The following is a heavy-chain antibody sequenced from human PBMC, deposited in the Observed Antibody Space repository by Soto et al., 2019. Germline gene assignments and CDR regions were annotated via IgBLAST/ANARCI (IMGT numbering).Heavy chain of an antibody. CDR2: ISYDGSNQ. CDR1: GFTFSSYA. J-gene: IGHJ4*02. CDR3: TTDRWQWGFDY. V-gene: IGHV3-30-3*01. Sequence: GGSLRLSCAASGFTFSSYAMHWVRQAPGKGLEWVAVISYDGSNQYYADSVKGRFTISRDNSKNTLYLQMNSLKTEDTAVYYCTTDRWQWGFDYWGQGTLVTVSS. D-gene: IGHD6-19*01.